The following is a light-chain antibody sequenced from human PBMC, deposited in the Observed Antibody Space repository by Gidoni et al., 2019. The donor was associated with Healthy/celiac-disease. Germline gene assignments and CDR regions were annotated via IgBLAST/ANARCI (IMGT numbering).Light chain of an antibody. V-gene: IGKV3-20*01. CDR2: GTS. CDR3: QHCGSSPGT. Sequence: EIVLTQSPGTLSLSPGERATLSCRASQSVSSSYLAWYQQKPGQAPRLLIFGTSNRATGIPDRFSGSGSGTDFTLTISRLEPEDFAVYYCQHCGSSPGTFGQGTKVEIK. J-gene: IGKJ1*01. CDR1: QSVSSSY.